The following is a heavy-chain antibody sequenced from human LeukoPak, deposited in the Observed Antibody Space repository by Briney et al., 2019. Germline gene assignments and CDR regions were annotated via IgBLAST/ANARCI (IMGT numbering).Heavy chain of an antibody. CDR2: INSSSTYI. CDR3: ARDPGRREKAFDI. J-gene: IGHJ3*02. CDR1: GFTFGHYA. Sequence: PGGSPRLSCAASGFTFGHYAIHWVRQAPGKGLEWLSSINSSSTYIYSADSVKGRFTIPRDNAKNSLYLQMNSLRAEDTAVYYCARDPGRREKAFDIWGQGTMVTVSS. V-gene: IGHV3-21*01. D-gene: IGHD1-14*01.